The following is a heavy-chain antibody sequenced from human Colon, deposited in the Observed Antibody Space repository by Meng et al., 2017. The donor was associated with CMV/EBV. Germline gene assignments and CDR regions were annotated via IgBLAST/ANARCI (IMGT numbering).Heavy chain of an antibody. J-gene: IGHJ4*02. V-gene: IGHV3-23*01. D-gene: IGHD6-19*01. CDR2: IRASGGST. Sequence: GESLKISCAASGFTFSTYAMTWVRQAPGKGLEWVSTIRASGGSTYYADSVKGRFTISRDNSKNTLYLQMNSLRAEDTAVYYCAKGGYTSYFDYWGQGRLVTVSS. CDR1: GFTFSTYA. CDR3: AKGGYTSYFDY.